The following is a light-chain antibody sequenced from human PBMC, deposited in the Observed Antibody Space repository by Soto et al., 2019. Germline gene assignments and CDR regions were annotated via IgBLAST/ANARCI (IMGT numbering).Light chain of an antibody. CDR2: YDD. CDR1: SSNIGNNA. Sequence: QSVLTQPPSVSEAPRQRVTISCSGSSSNIGNNAVNWYQQLPGKAPKLLIYYDDLLPSGVSDRFSGSKSGTSASLAISGLQFEDEADYYCAAWDDSLNVGVFGTGTKLTVL. J-gene: IGLJ1*01. V-gene: IGLV1-36*01. CDR3: AAWDDSLNVGV.